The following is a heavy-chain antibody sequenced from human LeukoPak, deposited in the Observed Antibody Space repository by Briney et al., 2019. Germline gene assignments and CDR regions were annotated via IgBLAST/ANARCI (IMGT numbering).Heavy chain of an antibody. J-gene: IGHJ4*02. CDR2: IYYSGST. V-gene: IGHV4-59*08. CDR3: ARPYSGTYSYFGC. CDR1: GGSISSYY. Sequence: SETLSLTRTVSGGSISSYYWSWIRQPPGKGLEWIGHIYYSGSTNYDPSLKSRVTISIDTSKNQFSLKLNSVTAADTAVYYCARPYSGTYSYFGCWGQGTLVTVSS. D-gene: IGHD1-26*01.